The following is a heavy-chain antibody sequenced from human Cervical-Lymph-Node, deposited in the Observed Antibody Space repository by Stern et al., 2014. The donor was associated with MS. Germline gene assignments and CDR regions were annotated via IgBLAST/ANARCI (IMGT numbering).Heavy chain of an antibody. CDR1: GFTFGDFA. J-gene: IGHJ4*02. CDR2: ISSISSST. Sequence: EVQLVESGGGLVQPGRSLRLSCAASGFTFGDFAMHWVRQAPGKGLEWVSGISSISSSTNYADSVRGRFTISRDNAKNSLYLQMNSLRPEDTAFYYCAKVHSGYYHDYFDYWGQGTLVTVSS. D-gene: IGHD5-12*01. V-gene: IGHV3-9*01. CDR3: AKVHSGYYHDYFDY.